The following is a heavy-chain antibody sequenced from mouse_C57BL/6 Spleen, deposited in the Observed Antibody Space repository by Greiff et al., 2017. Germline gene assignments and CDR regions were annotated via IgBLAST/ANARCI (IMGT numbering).Heavy chain of an antibody. CDR2: ISSGGSYT. Sequence: EVQVVESGGDLVKPGGSLKLSCAASGFTFSSYGMSWVRQTPDKRLEWVATISSGGSYTYYPDSVKGRFTISRDNAKNTLYLQMSSLKSEDTAMYYCARRGGSSYVDYFDYWGQGTTLTVSS. CDR3: ARRGGSSYVDYFDY. J-gene: IGHJ2*01. V-gene: IGHV5-6*01. D-gene: IGHD1-1*01. CDR1: GFTFSSYG.